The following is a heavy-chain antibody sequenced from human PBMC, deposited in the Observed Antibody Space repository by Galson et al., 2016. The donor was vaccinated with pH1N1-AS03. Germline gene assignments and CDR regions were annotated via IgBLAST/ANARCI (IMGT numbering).Heavy chain of an antibody. V-gene: IGHV1-18*04. CDR1: GYTFTSYG. D-gene: IGHD1-26*01. J-gene: IGHJ4*02. CDR2: ISAHNGYT. CDR3: ARAAGGLLSSSDY. Sequence: SVKVSCKASGYTFTSYGITWVRQAPGQGLEWMGWISAHNGYTKYAQKLQGRVTMTTDTSTSTAYMELGSLRSDDTAVCDCARAAGGLLSSSDYWGQGTLVTVSS.